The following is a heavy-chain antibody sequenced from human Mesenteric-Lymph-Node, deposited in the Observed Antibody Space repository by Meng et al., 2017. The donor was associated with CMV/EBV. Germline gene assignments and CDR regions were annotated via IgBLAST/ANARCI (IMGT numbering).Heavy chain of an antibody. CDR1: GFTFSSYA. D-gene: IGHD3-16*01. CDR2: ISGVGDLT. J-gene: IGHJ3*02. Sequence: GESLKISCAASGFTFSSYAMSWVRQAPGKGLEWVSSISGVGDLTYYADSVKGRFTISRDNSKNTLYLQMNSLRVEDTAVYYCAREDFGAFDIWGQGAMVTVSS. V-gene: IGHV3-23*01. CDR3: AREDFGAFDI.